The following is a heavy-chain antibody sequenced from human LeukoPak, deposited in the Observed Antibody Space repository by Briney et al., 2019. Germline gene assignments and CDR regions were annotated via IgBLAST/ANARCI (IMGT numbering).Heavy chain of an antibody. V-gene: IGHV3-30-3*01. CDR3: ARDHITMVRGPNDAFDI. CDR1: GFTFSSYA. Sequence: GGSLRLSCAASGFTFSSYAMHWVSQAPGKGLEWVAVISYDGSNKYYADSVKGRFTISRDNSKNTLYLQMNSLRAEDTAVYYCARDHITMVRGPNDAFDIWGQGTMVTVSS. D-gene: IGHD3-10*01. CDR2: ISYDGSNK. J-gene: IGHJ3*02.